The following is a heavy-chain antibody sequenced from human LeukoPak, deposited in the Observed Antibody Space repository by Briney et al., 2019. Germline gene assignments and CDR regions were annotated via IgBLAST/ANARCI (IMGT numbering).Heavy chain of an antibody. D-gene: IGHD2-2*01. CDR3: ATSRGSSPYAFDI. V-gene: IGHV1-2*02. J-gene: IGHJ3*02. Sequence: ASVKVSCKASGYTFTGYYMHWVRQAPGQGLEWMGWINPNSGGTNYAQKFQGRVTMTRDTSISTAYMELSRLRSDDTAVYYCATSRGSSPYAFDIWGQGTMVTVSS. CDR1: GYTFTGYY. CDR2: INPNSGGT.